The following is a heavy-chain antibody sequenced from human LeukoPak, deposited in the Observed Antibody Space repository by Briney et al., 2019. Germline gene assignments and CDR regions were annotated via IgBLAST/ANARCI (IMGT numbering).Heavy chain of an antibody. D-gene: IGHD3-3*01. J-gene: IGHJ6*02. CDR1: GGSISSGGYY. CDR3: ARGGQVTIFGVPYGMDV. V-gene: IGHV4-31*03. Sequence: PSETLSLTCTVSGGSISSGGYYWSWIRQHPGKGLEWIGYIYYSGSTDYNPSLKSRVTISVDTSKNQFSLKLSSVTAADTAVYYCARGGQVTIFGVPYGMDVWGQGTTVTVSS. CDR2: IYYSGST.